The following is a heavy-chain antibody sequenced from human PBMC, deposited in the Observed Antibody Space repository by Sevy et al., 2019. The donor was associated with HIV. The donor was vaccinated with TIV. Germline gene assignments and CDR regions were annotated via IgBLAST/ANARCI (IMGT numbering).Heavy chain of an antibody. CDR2: FDPEDGET. J-gene: IGHJ4*02. V-gene: IGHV1-24*01. Sequence: ASVKVSCKVSGYTLTELSMHWVRQAPGKGLEWMGGFDPEDGETIYAQKFQGRVTMTEDTSTDTAYMELSSLGSEDTAGYYCATDPRIAAAGTHFDYWGQGTLVTVSS. CDR1: GYTLTELS. CDR3: ATDPRIAAAGTHFDY. D-gene: IGHD6-13*01.